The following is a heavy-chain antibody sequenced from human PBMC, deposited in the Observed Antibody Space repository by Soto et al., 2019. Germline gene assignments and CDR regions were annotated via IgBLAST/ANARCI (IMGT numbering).Heavy chain of an antibody. D-gene: IGHD1-26*01. V-gene: IGHV3-23*01. CDR2: ISASALTT. CDR3: AKGPWGDPGSYLVDY. J-gene: IGHJ4*02. CDR1: GFTFSSYI. Sequence: SGGSLRLSCAAPGFTFSSYIMNWVRQAQGKGLEWVSAISASALTTYYADSVKGRFTISRYNSKNTLYLQMNSLRAEDTALYYCAKGPWGDPGSYLVDYWGQGTLVTVSS.